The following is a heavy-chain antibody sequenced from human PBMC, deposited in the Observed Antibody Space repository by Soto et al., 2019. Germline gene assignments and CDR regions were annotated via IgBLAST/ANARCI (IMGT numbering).Heavy chain of an antibody. CDR1: GGSISSYY. D-gene: IGHD3-10*01. CDR3: ARDVWFGELLPTTNYYYGMDV. J-gene: IGHJ6*02. Sequence: ETLSLTCTVSGGSISSYYWSWIRQPPGKGLEWIGYIYYSGSTNYNPSLKSRVTISVDTSKNQFSLKLSSVTAADTAVYYCARDVWFGELLPTTNYYYGMDVWGQGTTVTVSS. V-gene: IGHV4-59*01. CDR2: IYYSGST.